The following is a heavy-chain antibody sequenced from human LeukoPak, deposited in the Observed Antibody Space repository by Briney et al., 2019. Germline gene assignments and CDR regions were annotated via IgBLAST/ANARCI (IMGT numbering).Heavy chain of an antibody. D-gene: IGHD3-22*01. J-gene: IGHJ4*02. CDR2: ISGSGGST. CDR1: GXTFSSYA. V-gene: IGHV3-23*01. CDR3: AKRDSSGYFYFDY. Sequence: GGSLRLSCAASGXTFSSYAMSWVRQAPGKGLEWVSGISGSGGSTYYADSVKGRFTISRDNSKSTLYMQMNSLRAEDTAVYYCAKRDSSGYFYFDYWGQGTLVTVSS.